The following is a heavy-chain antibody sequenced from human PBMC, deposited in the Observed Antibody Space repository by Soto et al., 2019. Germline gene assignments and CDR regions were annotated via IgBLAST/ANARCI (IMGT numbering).Heavy chain of an antibody. V-gene: IGHV3-15*01. J-gene: IGHJ4*02. CDR1: GFTFSNAW. D-gene: IGHD3-22*01. CDR2: IKSKTDGGTT. Sequence: GGSLRLSCAASGFTFSNAWMSWVRQAPGKGLEWVGRIKSKTDGGTTDYAAPVKGRFTISRDDSKNTLYLQMNSLKTDDTAVYYCTTEQGSRDSSGYYYYFDYWGQGTLVTVSS. CDR3: TTEQGSRDSSGYYYYFDY.